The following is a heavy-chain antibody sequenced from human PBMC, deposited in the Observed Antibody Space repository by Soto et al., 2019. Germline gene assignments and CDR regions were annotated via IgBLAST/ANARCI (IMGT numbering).Heavy chain of an antibody. V-gene: IGHV1-69*06. D-gene: IGHD6-13*01. CDR2: IIPIFGTA. CDR3: ARDRAPDSSSWYRDAFDI. Sequence: ASVKVSCKASGGTFSSYAISWVRQAPGQGLEWMGGIIPIFGTANYAQKFQGRVTITADKSTSTAYMELSSLRSDDTAVYYCARDRAPDSSSWYRDAFDIWGQGTMVTVSS. CDR1: GGTFSSYA. J-gene: IGHJ3*02.